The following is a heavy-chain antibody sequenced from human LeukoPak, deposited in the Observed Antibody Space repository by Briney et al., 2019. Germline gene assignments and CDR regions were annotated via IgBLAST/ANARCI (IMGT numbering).Heavy chain of an antibody. CDR2: INHSGST. J-gene: IGHJ4*02. CDR3: ARGRTPGAAAGILDY. V-gene: IGHV4-34*01. CDR1: GGSFSGYY. D-gene: IGHD6-13*01. Sequence: PSENLSLTCAVYGGSFSGYYWSWIRQPPGKGLEWIGEINHSGSTNYNPSLKSRVTISVDTSKNQFSLKLSSVTAADTAVYYCARGRTPGAAAGILDYWGQGTLVTVSS.